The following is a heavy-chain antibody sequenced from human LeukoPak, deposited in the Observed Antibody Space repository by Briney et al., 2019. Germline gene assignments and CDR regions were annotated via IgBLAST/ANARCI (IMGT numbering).Heavy chain of an antibody. CDR2: INYSGST. V-gene: IGHV4-39*01. Sequence: SETLSLTCTVSGGSISSSSYYWGWIRQPPGKGLEWIGSINYSGSTYYNPSLKSRVTISVDTSKNQFSLKLSSVTAADTAVYYCARRYYGNWFDPWGQGTLVTVSS. D-gene: IGHD3-10*01. CDR1: GGSISSSSYY. J-gene: IGHJ5*02. CDR3: ARRYYGNWFDP.